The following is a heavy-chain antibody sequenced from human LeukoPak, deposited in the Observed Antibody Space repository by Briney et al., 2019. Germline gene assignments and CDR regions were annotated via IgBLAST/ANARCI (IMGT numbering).Heavy chain of an antibody. CDR1: GGSINSSSHY. Sequence: SETLSLACTVSGGSINSSSHYWGWIRQPPGKGLEWIGSIFYSGSTYYNPSLKSRVTISVDRSKNQLSLKLTSVTAADTAVYYCAGAPAGSLHWQSPLDYWGQGTLVTVSS. J-gene: IGHJ4*02. CDR3: AGAPAGSLHWQSPLDY. V-gene: IGHV4-39*07. CDR2: IFYSGST. D-gene: IGHD2-2*01.